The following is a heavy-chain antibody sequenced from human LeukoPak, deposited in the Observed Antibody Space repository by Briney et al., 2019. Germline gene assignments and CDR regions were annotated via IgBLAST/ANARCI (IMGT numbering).Heavy chain of an antibody. V-gene: IGHV4-59*06. Sequence: SETLSLTCTVSGGSISSYYWSWIRQHPGKGLEWIGYIYYSGSTYYNPSLKSRVTISVDTSKNQFSLKLSSVTAADTAVYYCARSPVGSPTGHYFDYWGQGTLVTVSS. CDR1: GGSISSYY. D-gene: IGHD6-13*01. CDR3: ARSPVGSPTGHYFDY. CDR2: IYYSGST. J-gene: IGHJ4*02.